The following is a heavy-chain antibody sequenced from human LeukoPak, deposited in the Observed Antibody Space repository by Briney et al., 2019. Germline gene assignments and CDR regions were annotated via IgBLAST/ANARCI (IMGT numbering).Heavy chain of an antibody. Sequence: SVKVSRKASGGTFSSYAISWVRQAPGQGLEWMGGIIPIFGTANYAQKFQGRVTITADKSTSTAYMELSSLRSGDTAVYYCARGVLRYRRNLYYFDYWGQGTLVTVSS. D-gene: IGHD3-9*01. V-gene: IGHV1-69*06. CDR2: IIPIFGTA. CDR3: ARGVLRYRRNLYYFDY. CDR1: GGTFSSYA. J-gene: IGHJ4*02.